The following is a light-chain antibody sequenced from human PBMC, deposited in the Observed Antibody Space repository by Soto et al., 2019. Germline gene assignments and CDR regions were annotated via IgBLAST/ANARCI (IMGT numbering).Light chain of an antibody. V-gene: IGKV1-39*01. CDR3: QQSYSTPPT. CDR1: QSISSY. J-gene: IGKJ1*01. CDR2: AAS. Sequence: DIQMTQSQSSLSASVGDRVTITCRASQSISSYLNWYQQKPGKAPKLLIYAASSLQSGVPSRFSGSGSGTDFTLTISSLQHEDFATYYCQQSYSTPPTFGHGTKVDIK.